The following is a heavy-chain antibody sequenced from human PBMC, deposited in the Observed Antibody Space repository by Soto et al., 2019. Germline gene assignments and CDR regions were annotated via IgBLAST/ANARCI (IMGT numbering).Heavy chain of an antibody. Sequence: PSETLSLTCTVSGGSISSYYWSWIRQPPGKGLEWIGYIYYSGSTNYNPSLKSRVTISVDTSKNQFSLKLSSVTAADTAVYYCACEADSSGYGPIDIWGQGTMVTV. V-gene: IGHV4-59*01. J-gene: IGHJ3*02. D-gene: IGHD3-22*01. CDR1: GGSISSYY. CDR2: IYYSGST. CDR3: ACEADSSGYGPIDI.